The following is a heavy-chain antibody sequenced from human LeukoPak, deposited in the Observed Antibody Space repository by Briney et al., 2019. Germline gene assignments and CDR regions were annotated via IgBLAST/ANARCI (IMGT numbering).Heavy chain of an antibody. J-gene: IGHJ6*03. D-gene: IGHD3-3*01. Sequence: GGSLRLSCAASGFTFSSYGMHWVRQAPGKGLEWVAFIRYDGSNKYYADSVKGRFTISRDNSKNTLYLQMNSLKTEDTAVYYCTREDYDFWSGTHYYYMDVWGKGTTVTVSS. CDR1: GFTFSSYG. CDR2: IRYDGSNK. V-gene: IGHV3-30*02. CDR3: TREDYDFWSGTHYYYMDV.